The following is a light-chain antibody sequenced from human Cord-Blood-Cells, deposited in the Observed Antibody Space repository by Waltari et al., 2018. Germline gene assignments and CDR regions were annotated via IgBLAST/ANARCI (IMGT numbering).Light chain of an antibody. CDR3: QAWDSSTYV. CDR1: KLGDKY. CDR2: QDS. V-gene: IGLV3-1*01. J-gene: IGLJ1*01. Sequence: SYELTQPPSVSVSPGQTASLTCSADKLGDKYACWYQQKPGQSPVLVIYQDSKRPSGIPERFSGSNSGNTATLTISGTQAMDEADYYCQAWDSSTYVFGTGTKVTVL.